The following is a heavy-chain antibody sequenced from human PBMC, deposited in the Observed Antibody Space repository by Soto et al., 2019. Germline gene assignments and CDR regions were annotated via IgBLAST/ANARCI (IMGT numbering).Heavy chain of an antibody. V-gene: IGHV3-53*01. D-gene: IGHD3-9*01. Sequence: PGGSLRLSWAASGFIFSYNYMSWVRQVPGKGLEWVPTIFSGGNTYHADSVKGRITISRDNSKNTLNLQMNSLSAEDTAVYYCAQNLSLDLWGRGTLVTVSS. J-gene: IGHJ4*02. CDR3: AQNLSLDL. CDR1: GFIFSYNY. CDR2: IFSGGNT.